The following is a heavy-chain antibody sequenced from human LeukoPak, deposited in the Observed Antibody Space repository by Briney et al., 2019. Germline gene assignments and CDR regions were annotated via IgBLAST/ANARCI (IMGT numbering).Heavy chain of an antibody. CDR3: ARGLWGDY. CDR2: ISTSSIYI. J-gene: IGHJ4*02. V-gene: IGHV3-21*01. D-gene: IGHD3-10*01. CDR1: GFIFSSYS. Sequence: GGSLRLSCAVSGFIFSSYSMNWVRQAPGKGLEWVSSISTSSIYIYYADSVKGRFTISRDNAKNSLYLQMNSLRAEDTAVYYCARGLWGDYWGQGTLVTVSS.